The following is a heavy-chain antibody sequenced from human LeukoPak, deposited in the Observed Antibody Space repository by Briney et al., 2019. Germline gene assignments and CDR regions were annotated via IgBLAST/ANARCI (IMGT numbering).Heavy chain of an antibody. Sequence: GGSLRLSCAASGFTSSSYSMNWVRQAPGKGLEWVSYISSSSSTIYYADSVKGRFTISRDNAKNSLYLQMNSLRAEDTAVYYCARLIVVVPAAPIPWGQGTLVTVSS. V-gene: IGHV3-48*01. D-gene: IGHD2-2*01. CDR1: GFTSSSYS. CDR2: ISSSSSTI. J-gene: IGHJ5*02. CDR3: ARLIVVVPAAPIP.